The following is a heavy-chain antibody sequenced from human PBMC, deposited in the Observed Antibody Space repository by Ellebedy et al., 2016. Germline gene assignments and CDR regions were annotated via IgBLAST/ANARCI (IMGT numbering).Heavy chain of an antibody. V-gene: IGHV3-21*01. CDR3: ATYSGYDDDY. Sequence: GGSLRLSCAASGFPFGSYSMNWVRQAPGKGLEWVSSISSSSAYIHYADSVKGRFTISRDNAKKSLYLQMNSLRAEDTAVYYCATYSGYDDDYWGQGTLVTVSS. CDR1: GFPFGSYS. J-gene: IGHJ4*02. CDR2: ISSSSAYI. D-gene: IGHD5-12*01.